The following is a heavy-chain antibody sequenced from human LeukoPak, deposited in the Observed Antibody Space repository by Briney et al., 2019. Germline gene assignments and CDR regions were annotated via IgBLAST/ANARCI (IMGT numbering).Heavy chain of an antibody. CDR1: GFTFSSYS. V-gene: IGHV3-33*08. J-gene: IGHJ3*01. CDR2: IWFDGSNQ. CDR3: ARDRGSGDSFDL. D-gene: IGHD6-19*01. Sequence: GRSLRLSCAASGFTFSSYSMNWVRQAPGKGLEWVAVIWFDGSNQYYVDSVRGRFSISRDNSKNTLYLQMNTLRAEDTGVYYCARDRGSGDSFDLWGQGAMVTVSS.